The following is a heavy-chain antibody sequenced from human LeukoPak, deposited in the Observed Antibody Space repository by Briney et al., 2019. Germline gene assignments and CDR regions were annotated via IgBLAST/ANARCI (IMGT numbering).Heavy chain of an antibody. CDR2: IYYSGST. V-gene: IGHV4-59*01. J-gene: IGHJ4*02. CDR1: GGSISSYY. Sequence: NSSETLSLTCTVSGGSISSYYWSWIRQPPGKGLEWIGYIYYSGSTNYNPSLKSRVTISVDTSKNQFSLKLSSVTAADTAVYYCARVGYSSSWYLQPLNFDYWGQGTLVTVSS. D-gene: IGHD6-13*01. CDR3: ARVGYSSSWYLQPLNFDY.